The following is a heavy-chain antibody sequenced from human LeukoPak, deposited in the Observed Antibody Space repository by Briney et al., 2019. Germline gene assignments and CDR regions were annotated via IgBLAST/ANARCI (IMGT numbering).Heavy chain of an antibody. J-gene: IGHJ4*02. D-gene: IGHD2-2*02. CDR3: ARGAIRGTDY. CDR2: INPSGGST. V-gene: IGHV1-46*01. CDR1: GYTFTAGYY. Sequence: ASVKVSCKASGYTFTAGYYMHWVRQAPGQGLEWMGIINPSGGSTSYAQKFQGRVTMTRDTSTSTVYMELSSLRSEDTAVYYCARGAIRGTDYWGQGTLVTVSS.